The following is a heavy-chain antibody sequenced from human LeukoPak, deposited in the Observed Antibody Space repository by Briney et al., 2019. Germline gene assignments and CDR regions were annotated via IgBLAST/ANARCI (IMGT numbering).Heavy chain of an antibody. J-gene: IGHJ4*02. Sequence: SESLSLTCAVYGGSFSGYYWSWIRQPPGKGLEWIGEINHSGSTNYNPSLKSRVTISVDTSKNQFSLKLSSVTAADTAVYYCARSLVYYDYVWGSYRFCYFDYWGQGTLVTVSS. CDR2: INHSGST. D-gene: IGHD3-16*02. CDR3: ARSLVYYDYVWGSYRFCYFDY. CDR1: GGSFSGYY. V-gene: IGHV4-34*01.